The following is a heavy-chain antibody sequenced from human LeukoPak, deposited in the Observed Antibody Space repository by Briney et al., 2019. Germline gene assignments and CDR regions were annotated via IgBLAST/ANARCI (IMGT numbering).Heavy chain of an antibody. CDR3: ARERDGRFFDY. CDR1: GLIFRSYW. Sequence: TGGSLRLSCEVSGLIFRSYWMSWVRQAPGKGLEWVANINQEGSEKYIEDSVKGRFTISRDNAKNSLHLQMNTLRAEDTAVYYCARERDGRFFDYWGQGTLVTVSS. V-gene: IGHV3-7*01. D-gene: IGHD5-24*01. J-gene: IGHJ4*02. CDR2: INQEGSEK.